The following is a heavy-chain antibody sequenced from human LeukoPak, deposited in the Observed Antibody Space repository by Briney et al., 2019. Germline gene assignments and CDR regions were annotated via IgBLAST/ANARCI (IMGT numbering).Heavy chain of an antibody. CDR3: ARLIAVAGTDY. CDR2: INHSGST. Sequence: SETLSLTCAVYGGSFSGYYWSWIRQPPGKGREWMGEINHSGSTNYNPSLESRVTISVDTSKNQFSLKLSSVTAADTAVYYYARLIAVAGTDYWGQGTLVTVSS. D-gene: IGHD6-19*01. V-gene: IGHV4-34*01. J-gene: IGHJ4*02. CDR1: GGSFSGYY.